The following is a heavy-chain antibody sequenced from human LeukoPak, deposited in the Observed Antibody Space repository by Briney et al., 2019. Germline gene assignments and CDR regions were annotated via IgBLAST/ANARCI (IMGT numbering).Heavy chain of an antibody. Sequence: GASVKVSCKTSGGTFSSSAITWVRQAPGQGLEWMGRIIPVLNITSYAQKFQGRVTITADTSTSTVYTELSSLRSEETAVYYCARDQGLTAPPPYGLDVWGQGTTVIVSS. J-gene: IGHJ6*02. D-gene: IGHD5-18*01. CDR2: IIPVLNIT. V-gene: IGHV1-69*04. CDR1: GGTFSSSA. CDR3: ARDQGLTAPPPYGLDV.